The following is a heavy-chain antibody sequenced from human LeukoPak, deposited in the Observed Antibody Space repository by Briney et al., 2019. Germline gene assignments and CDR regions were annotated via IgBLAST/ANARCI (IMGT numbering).Heavy chain of an antibody. CDR2: IYYSGST. CDR1: GGSISSGDYR. V-gene: IGHV4-30-4*08. CDR3: ARRINWGSPFDY. J-gene: IGHJ4*02. D-gene: IGHD7-27*01. Sequence: SETLSLTCTVSGGSISSGDYRWSWIRQPPGKGLEWIGYIYYSGSTYYNPSLKSRVTISVDTSKNQFSLKLSSVTAADTAVYYCARRINWGSPFDYWGQGTLVTVSS.